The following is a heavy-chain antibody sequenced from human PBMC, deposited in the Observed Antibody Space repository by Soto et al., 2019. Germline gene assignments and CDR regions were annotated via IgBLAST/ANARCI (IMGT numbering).Heavy chain of an antibody. J-gene: IGHJ5*02. CDR2: ISPGSRYP. CDR3: VRGCGGGLFDP. Sequence: PGGSLRLSCAGSGFTFGDSYMSWIRQAPGKGLEWLSYISPGSRYPAYADSAKGRFTISRDNAKRSLYLQMMSLTAEDTAIYYCVRGCGGGLFDPWGQGTMVTVSS. CDR1: GFTFGDSY. V-gene: IGHV3-11*06. D-gene: IGHD2-21*01.